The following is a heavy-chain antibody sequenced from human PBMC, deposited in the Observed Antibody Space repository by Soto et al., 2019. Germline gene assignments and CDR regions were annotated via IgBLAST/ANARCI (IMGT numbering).Heavy chain of an antibody. V-gene: IGHV1-18*01. CDR1: GYTFTSYG. CDR2: ISAYNGNT. J-gene: IGHJ6*02. D-gene: IGHD3-10*01. CDR3: ARDNGFGESDV. Sequence: ASVKVSCKASGYTFTSYGIRCVRLAPGQGLEWMGWISAYNGNTNYAQKLQGRVTMTTDTSTSKAYMELRSLRSDDTAVYYCARDNGFGESDVWGQGTTVTVSS.